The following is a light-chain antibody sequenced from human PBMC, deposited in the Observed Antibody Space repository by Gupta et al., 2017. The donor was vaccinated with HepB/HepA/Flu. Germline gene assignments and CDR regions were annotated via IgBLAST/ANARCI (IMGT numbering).Light chain of an antibody. CDR3: QVWDSTDDQSV. CDR1: NIGSKS. CDR2: YDS. Sequence: SSVLTQSPSVSVAPGKTARITCGTNNIGSKSVHWYQQKPGQAPVLIIYYDSDRPSGIPERFSGSNSGNRATLTISWVEAGDEADYYCQVWDSTDDQSVFGSGTKVTVL. V-gene: IGLV3-21*04. J-gene: IGLJ1*01.